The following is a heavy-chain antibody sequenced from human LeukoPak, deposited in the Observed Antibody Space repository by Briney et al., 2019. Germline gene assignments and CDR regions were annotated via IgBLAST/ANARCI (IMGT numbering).Heavy chain of an antibody. D-gene: IGHD4-11*01. Sequence: SETLPLPRSVYGGALSGYYATWIRQPPGKGLEWIGYIYYSGSTNYNPSLKSRVTILVDTSKNRFSLKLSSVTAADTAVYYCARSMTTGSGRFDSPGQG. CDR1: GGALSGYY. V-gene: IGHV4-59*01. J-gene: IGHJ5*01. CDR2: IYYSGST. CDR3: ARSMTTGSGRFDS.